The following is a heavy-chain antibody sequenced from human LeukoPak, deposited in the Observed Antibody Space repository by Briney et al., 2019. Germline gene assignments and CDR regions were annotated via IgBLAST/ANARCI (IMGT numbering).Heavy chain of an antibody. CDR1: GFTFSDYY. CDR3: AKDPWYYDSSGYLTY. Sequence: GGSLRLSCAASGFTFSDYYMSWIRQAPGKGLEWVSYISSSGSTIYYADSVKGRFTISRDNAKNTLYLQMNSLRAEDTAVYYCAKDPWYYDSSGYLTYWGQGTLVTVSS. D-gene: IGHD3-22*01. CDR2: ISSSGSTI. J-gene: IGHJ4*02. V-gene: IGHV3-11*01.